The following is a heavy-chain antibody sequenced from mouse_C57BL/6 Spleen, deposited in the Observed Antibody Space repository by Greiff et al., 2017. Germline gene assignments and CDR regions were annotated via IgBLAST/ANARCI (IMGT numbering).Heavy chain of an antibody. V-gene: IGHV1-42*01. CDR1: GYSFTGYY. D-gene: IGHD1-1*01. CDR2: INPSTGGT. Sequence: EVKLQESGPELVKPGASVKISCKASGYSFTGYYMNWVKQSPEKSLEWIGEINPSTGGTTYNQKFKAKATLTVDKSSSTAYMQLKSLTSEDSAVYYCARDYYGSSYLWFAYWGQGTLVTVSA. CDR3: ARDYYGSSYLWFAY. J-gene: IGHJ3*01.